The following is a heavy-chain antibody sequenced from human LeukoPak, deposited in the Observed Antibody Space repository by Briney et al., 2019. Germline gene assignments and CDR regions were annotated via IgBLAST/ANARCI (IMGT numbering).Heavy chain of an antibody. V-gene: IGHV3-48*03. Sequence: PGGSLRLSCAASGFTFSSYEMNWVRQAPGKGPEWVSYISSSGSTIYYADSVKGRFTISRDNAKNSLYLQMNSLRAEDTAVYYCARVVAARDYFDYWGQGTLVTVSS. CDR2: ISSSGSTI. D-gene: IGHD2-15*01. CDR1: GFTFSSYE. J-gene: IGHJ4*02. CDR3: ARVVAARDYFDY.